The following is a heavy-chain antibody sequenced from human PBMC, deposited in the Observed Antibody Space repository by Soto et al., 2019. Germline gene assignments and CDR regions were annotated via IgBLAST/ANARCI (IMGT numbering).Heavy chain of an antibody. J-gene: IGHJ3*02. Sequence: EVQLVESGGGLVQPGGSLSLSCTASGFIVSDTYMNWVRQAPGKGLEWVSVISNRGDTHYADSVRGRFSLSRDIADNTLHLQMNNLRVEDTAVYYCAREPRYCRGGSCSITGDAFDIWGQGTMVTVSS. V-gene: IGHV3-66*01. D-gene: IGHD2-15*01. CDR1: GFIVSDTY. CDR2: ISNRGDT. CDR3: AREPRYCRGGSCSITGDAFDI.